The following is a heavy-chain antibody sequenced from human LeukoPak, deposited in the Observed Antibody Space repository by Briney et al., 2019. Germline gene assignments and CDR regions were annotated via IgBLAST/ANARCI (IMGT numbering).Heavy chain of an antibody. CDR3: ARIDIVGATSWFDP. D-gene: IGHD1-26*01. J-gene: IGHJ5*02. CDR1: GGSISSYY. V-gene: IGHV4-4*07. Sequence: SETLSLTCTVSGGSISSYYWSWIRQPDGKGLEWIGRIYTSGSTNYNPSLKSRVTMSVDTSKNQFSLKLSSVTAADTAVYYCARIDIVGATSWFDPWSQGTLVTVSS. CDR2: IYTSGST.